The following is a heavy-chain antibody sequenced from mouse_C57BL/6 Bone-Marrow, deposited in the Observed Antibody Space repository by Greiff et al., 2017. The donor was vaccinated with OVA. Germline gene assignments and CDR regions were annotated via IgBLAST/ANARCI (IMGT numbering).Heavy chain of an antibody. D-gene: IGHD1-1*01. CDR1: GYTFTSYW. CDR2: IDPSDSYT. J-gene: IGHJ3*01. CDR3: ARWAYYGPFAY. Sequence: VQLQQPGAELVRPGPSVKLSCKASGYTFTSYWMHWVKQRPGQGLEWIGVIDPSDSYTNYNQKFKGKATFTVDPSSSTAYMQLSSLTAEDSACYYCARWAYYGPFAYWGQGTLVTGSA. V-gene: IGHV1-59*01.